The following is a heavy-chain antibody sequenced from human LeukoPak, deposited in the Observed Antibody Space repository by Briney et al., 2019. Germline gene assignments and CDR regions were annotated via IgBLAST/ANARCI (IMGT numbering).Heavy chain of an antibody. J-gene: IGHJ4*02. CDR2: INPSGGST. D-gene: IGHD3-9*01. CDR3: ARSGAPYYDILTGYRDEGTG. Sequence: ASVKVSCKASGYTFTSYYMYWVRQAPGQGLEWMGIINPSGGSTRYAQRFQGRVTMTRDTSTSTVYLELSSLRSEDTAVYYCARSGAPYYDILTGYRDEGTGWGQGTLVTVSS. V-gene: IGHV1-46*01. CDR1: GYTFTSYY.